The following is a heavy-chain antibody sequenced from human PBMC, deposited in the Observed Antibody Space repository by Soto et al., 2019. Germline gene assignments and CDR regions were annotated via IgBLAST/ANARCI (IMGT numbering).Heavy chain of an antibody. CDR3: AREVVVVAATPDYYYGMDV. D-gene: IGHD2-15*01. Sequence: PGGSLRLSCAASGFTFSSYGMHWVRQALGKGLEWVAVIWYDGSNKYYADSVKGRFTISRDNSKNTLYLQMNSLRAEDTAVYYCAREVVVVAATPDYYYGMDVWGQGTTVTVSS. V-gene: IGHV3-33*01. CDR2: IWYDGSNK. CDR1: GFTFSSYG. J-gene: IGHJ6*02.